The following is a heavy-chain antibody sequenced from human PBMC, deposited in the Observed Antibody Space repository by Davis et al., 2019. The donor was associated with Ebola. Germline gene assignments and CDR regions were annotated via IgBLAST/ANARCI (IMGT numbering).Heavy chain of an antibody. CDR2: INAGNGNT. Sequence: AASVKVSCKASGYTFTSYAMHWVRQAPGQRLEWMGWINAGNGNTKYSQKFQGRVTITRDTSASTAYMELSSLRSEDTAVYYCARAGEQLVRSFFDYWGQGTLVTVSS. CDR1: GYTFTSYA. V-gene: IGHV1-3*01. J-gene: IGHJ4*02. CDR3: ARAGEQLVRSFFDY. D-gene: IGHD6-6*01.